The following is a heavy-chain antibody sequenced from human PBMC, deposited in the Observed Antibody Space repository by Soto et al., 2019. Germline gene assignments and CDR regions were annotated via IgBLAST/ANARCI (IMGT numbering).Heavy chain of an antibody. V-gene: IGHV2-26*01. D-gene: IGHD4-17*01. J-gene: IGHJ6*02. CDR3: ARMDGDYNYYGLDV. CDR2: FFSDAER. Sequence: QVTLKESGPVLVKPTETLTLTCSVSGFSLTNGRMGVSWIRQPPGKALEWLAHFFSDAERSYSTSMQSRLNMYKDSSGSQVVLTMTNMAPADTATYFCARMDGDYNYYGLDVWGHGIAVPVSS. CDR1: GFSLTNGRMG.